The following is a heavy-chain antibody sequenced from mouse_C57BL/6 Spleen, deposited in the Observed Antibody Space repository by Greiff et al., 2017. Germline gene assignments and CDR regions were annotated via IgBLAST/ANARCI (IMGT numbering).Heavy chain of an antibody. CDR3: SRYYGSSNWYFDV. CDR2: IYPGSGST. D-gene: IGHD1-1*01. V-gene: IGHV1-55*01. Sequence: VQLQQPGAELVKPGASVKMSCKASGYTFTGYWITWVKQRPGQGLEWIGDIYPGSGSTNYNEKFKSKATLTVDTSSSTAYMQLSSLTSEDSAVYYCSRYYGSSNWYFDVWGTGTTVTVSS. CDR1: GYTFTGYW. J-gene: IGHJ1*03.